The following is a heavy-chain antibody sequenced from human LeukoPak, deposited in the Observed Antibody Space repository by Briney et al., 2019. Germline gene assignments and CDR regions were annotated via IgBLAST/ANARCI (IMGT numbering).Heavy chain of an antibody. Sequence: GGSLRLSCAASGFTFSSYAMSWVRQAQGKGLEWVSAISGSGGSTYYADSVKGRFTISRDNSKNTLYLQMNSLRAEDTAVYYCAKTDRIYDFWSGSLFEGVFDYWGQGTLVTVSS. CDR1: GFTFSSYA. D-gene: IGHD3-3*01. CDR2: ISGSGGST. V-gene: IGHV3-23*01. CDR3: AKTDRIYDFWSGSLFEGVFDY. J-gene: IGHJ4*02.